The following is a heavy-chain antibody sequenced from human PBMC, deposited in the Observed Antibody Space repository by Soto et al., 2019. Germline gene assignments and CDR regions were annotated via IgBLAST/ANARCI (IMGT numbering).Heavy chain of an antibody. CDR3: ARGSSGYYYYYGMDV. V-gene: IGHV5-51*01. Sequence: PGESLKISCKGSGYSFTSYWIGWVRQMPGKGLEWMGIIYPGDSDTRYSPSFQGQVTISADKSISTAYLQWSSLKASDTAMYYCARGSSGYYYYYGMDVWGQGTTVTVSS. CDR2: IYPGDSDT. CDR1: GYSFTSYW. J-gene: IGHJ6*02. D-gene: IGHD6-19*01.